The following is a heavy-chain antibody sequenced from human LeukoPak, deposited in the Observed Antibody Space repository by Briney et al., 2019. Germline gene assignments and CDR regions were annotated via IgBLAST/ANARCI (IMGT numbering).Heavy chain of an antibody. CDR1: GYSFTNYW. CDR3: ARKGYYGSGSYGYDY. D-gene: IGHD3-10*01. J-gene: IGHJ4*02. CDR2: IYPADSDT. Sequence: GESLKISCKGSGYSFTNYWIGWVRQMPGKGLEWMGIIYPADSDTRYSPSFQGQVTISADKSISTAYLQWSSLKASDTAMYYCARKGYYGSGSYGYDYWGQGTLVTVSS. V-gene: IGHV5-51*01.